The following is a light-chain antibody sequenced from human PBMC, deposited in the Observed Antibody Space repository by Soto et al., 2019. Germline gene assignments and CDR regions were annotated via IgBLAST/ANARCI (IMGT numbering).Light chain of an antibody. CDR2: DNN. CDR3: GTWDSRLNAVV. Sequence: QSVLTQPPSVSAAPGQRVTISCSGSTSNLGNNFVSWSQQLPGTAPKVLIYDNNKRPSGIPARFSGSKSGTSATLVITGLQTGDEADYYCGTWDSRLNAVVFGGGTKVTVL. J-gene: IGLJ2*01. CDR1: TSNLGNNF. V-gene: IGLV1-51*01.